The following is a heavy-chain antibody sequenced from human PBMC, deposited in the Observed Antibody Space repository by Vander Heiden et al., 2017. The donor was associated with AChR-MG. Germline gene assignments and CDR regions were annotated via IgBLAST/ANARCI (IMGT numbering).Heavy chain of an antibody. CDR3: VGDGSGSYSRTLDY. Sequence: QLQLQESGPGLVTPSEPLSLTCTVSGGSISSSSYYWGWIRQPPGKGLEWIGSIYYSGSTYYNPSVKSRVTMSVDTSKNQFSLKLSSVTAADTAVYYCVGDGSGSYSRTLDYWDQGTLVTVSS. J-gene: IGHJ4*02. CDR1: GGSISSSSYY. CDR2: IYYSGST. D-gene: IGHD3-10*01. V-gene: IGHV4-39*02.